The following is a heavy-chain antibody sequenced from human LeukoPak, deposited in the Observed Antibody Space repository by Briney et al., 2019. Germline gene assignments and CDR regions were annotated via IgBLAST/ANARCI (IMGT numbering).Heavy chain of an antibody. CDR2: IHPGDSDT. Sequence: GESLKISCRGSGYSFTNYWIGWVRQMPGKGLEWMGIIHPGDSDTRYSPSFQGQVNISVDKSISTAYLQWSSLKASDTAMYYCARLNRDSAPGVWGQGTTVIVSS. CDR1: GYSFTNYW. V-gene: IGHV5-51*01. CDR3: ARLNRDSAPGV. J-gene: IGHJ6*02. D-gene: IGHD2-21*02.